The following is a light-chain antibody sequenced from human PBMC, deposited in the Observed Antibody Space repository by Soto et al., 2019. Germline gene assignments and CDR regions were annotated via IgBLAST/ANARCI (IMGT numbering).Light chain of an antibody. V-gene: IGKV1-5*03. CDR3: QQYSTYTPRT. J-gene: IGKJ1*01. Sequence: DIQMTQSPSSLSAAVGDRVTITCRASQSISIWLAWYQQKPGKAPKILIYKASSLESGVPSRFSGSGSGTEFTLTISSLQPDDFATYYCQQYSTYTPRTFGQGTKVEIK. CDR1: QSISIW. CDR2: KAS.